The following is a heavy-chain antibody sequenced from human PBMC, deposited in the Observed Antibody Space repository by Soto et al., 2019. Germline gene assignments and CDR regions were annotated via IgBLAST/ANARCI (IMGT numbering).Heavy chain of an antibody. CDR2: IDPYNGNT. J-gene: IGHJ4*02. V-gene: IGHV1-18*01. CDR3: ARGTYFDY. Sequence: ASVKVSCKASGYTFSSYRISWVRQASGQGLEWMEWIDPYNGNTNYAQNLQGRVTMTTDTSTSTAYMELRSLRSDDTAVYYCARGTYFDYWGQGTLVTVSS. CDR1: GYTFSSYR.